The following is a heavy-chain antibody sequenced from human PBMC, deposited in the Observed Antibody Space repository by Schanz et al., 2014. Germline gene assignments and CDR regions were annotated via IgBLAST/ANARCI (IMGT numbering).Heavy chain of an antibody. J-gene: IGHJ4*02. Sequence: QVQLVQSWAEVKGPGASVKVSCTASGYTFTSYDINWVRQAPGQGLEWLGWMNPNSGNPGFAQKFRGRVTMTRNTSMSTAYIELHILTSEDAAVYYCARGRTFDYWGQGTLVTVSS. CDR1: GYTFTSYD. CDR2: MNPNSGNP. V-gene: IGHV1-8*01. CDR3: ARGRTFDY.